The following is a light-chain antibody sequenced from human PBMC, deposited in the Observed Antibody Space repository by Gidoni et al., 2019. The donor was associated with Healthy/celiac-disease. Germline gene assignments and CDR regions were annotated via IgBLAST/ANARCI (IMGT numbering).Light chain of an antibody. CDR3: QQSYSTPQT. CDR1: QSISSY. V-gene: IGKV1-39*01. Sequence: DIQMTQSPSSLSASVGDRVTITCLASQSISSYLNWYQQKPGKAPKLLIYAASSLQSGVPSRFSVSGSGTDFTLTISSLQPEDFATYYCQQSYSTPQTFGQGTKVEIK. J-gene: IGKJ1*01. CDR2: AAS.